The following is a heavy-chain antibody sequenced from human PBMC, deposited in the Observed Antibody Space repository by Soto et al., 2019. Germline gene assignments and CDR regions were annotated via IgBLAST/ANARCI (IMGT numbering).Heavy chain of an antibody. V-gene: IGHV4-34*01. CDR1: GGSFSGYY. J-gene: IGHJ6*02. D-gene: IGHD6-6*01. CDR3: ARAVKLQSSSEPYYYYYGMDV. CDR2: SNHSGST. Sequence: QVQLQQWGAGLLKPSETLSLTCAVYGGSFSGYYWSWIRQPPGKGLEWIGESNHSGSTNYNPSLNSRVTISVDTSKNQFSLKLSSVTAADTAVYYCARAVKLQSSSEPYYYYYGMDVWGQGTTVTVSS.